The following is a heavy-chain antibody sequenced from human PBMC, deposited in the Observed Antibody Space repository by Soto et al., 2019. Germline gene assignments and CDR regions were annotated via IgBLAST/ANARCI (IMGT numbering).Heavy chain of an antibody. D-gene: IGHD3-10*01. CDR3: ARDVTIGWFDP. Sequence: QVQLQESGPGLVKPSQTLSLTCTVSGGSISSGGYYWSWIRQHPGKGLEWIGYIYYSVSTYYNPSLKSRVTISVDTSKNQFPLKLSSVTAADTAVYYCARDVTIGWFDPWGQGTLVTVSS. CDR1: GGSISSGGYY. CDR2: IYYSVST. J-gene: IGHJ5*02. V-gene: IGHV4-31*03.